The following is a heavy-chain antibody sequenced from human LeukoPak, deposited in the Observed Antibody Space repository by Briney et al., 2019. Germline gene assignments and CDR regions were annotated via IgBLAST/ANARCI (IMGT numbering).Heavy chain of an antibody. Sequence: ASVKVSCKASGYTFTSYYMHWVRQAPGQGLEWMGIINPSGGSTSYAQKFQGRVTMTRDTSTSTVYMELSSLRFEDTAVYYCARVDIAAAGPNWFDPWGQGTLVTVSS. D-gene: IGHD6-13*01. CDR1: GYTFTSYY. J-gene: IGHJ5*02. V-gene: IGHV1-46*01. CDR2: INPSGGST. CDR3: ARVDIAAAGPNWFDP.